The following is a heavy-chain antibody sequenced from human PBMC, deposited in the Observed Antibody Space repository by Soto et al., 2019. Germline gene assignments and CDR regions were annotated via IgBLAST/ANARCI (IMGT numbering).Heavy chain of an antibody. CDR1: GYTFTGYY. V-gene: IGHV1-2*04. Sequence: GASVKVSCKASGYTFTGYYMHWVRQAPGQGLEWMGWINPNNGGTKYAQKFQGCLTLTRDTSISTAYMELSRLRSDDTAVYYCATTCAFGGRTIWCMEVWGQGTTVSVSS. CDR3: ATTCAFGGRTIWCMEV. CDR2: INPNNGGT. J-gene: IGHJ6*01. D-gene: IGHD3-9*01.